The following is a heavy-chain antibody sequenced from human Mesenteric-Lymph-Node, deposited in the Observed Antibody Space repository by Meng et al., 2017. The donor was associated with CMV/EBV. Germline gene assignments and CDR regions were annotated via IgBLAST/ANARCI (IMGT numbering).Heavy chain of an antibody. J-gene: IGHJ6*02. D-gene: IGHD3-9*01. CDR3: ARGQSVSGTYYDILTGYYARGAYYYYGMDV. CDR1: GGTFSSYA. Sequence: SVKVSCKASGGTFSSYAISWVRQAPGQGLEWMGGIIPILGIANYAQKLQGRVTITADKSTSTAYMELSSLRSEDTAVYYCARGQSVSGTYYDILTGYYARGAYYYYGMDVWGQGTTVTVSS. CDR2: IIPILGIA. V-gene: IGHV1-69*10.